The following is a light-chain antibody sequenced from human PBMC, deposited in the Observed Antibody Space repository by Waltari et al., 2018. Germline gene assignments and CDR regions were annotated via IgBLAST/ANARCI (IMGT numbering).Light chain of an antibody. V-gene: IGKV1-12*01. CDR3: QQTNSFPYT. CDR2: GAS. J-gene: IGKJ2*01. Sequence: DIQMTQSPSSVSASAGDRVTITCRASQDISIWLAWYQQKPGTAPKLLIYGASSLQSGVPSSFSGSGSGTHFTLTVSSLQPEDFATYYCQQTNSFPYTFGQGTKLEIK. CDR1: QDISIW.